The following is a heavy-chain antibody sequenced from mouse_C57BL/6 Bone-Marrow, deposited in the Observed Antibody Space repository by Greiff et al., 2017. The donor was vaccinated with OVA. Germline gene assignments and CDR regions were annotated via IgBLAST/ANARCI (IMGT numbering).Heavy chain of an antibody. Sequence: QVQLQQPGAELVRPGTSVKLSCKASGYTFTSYWMHWVKQRPGQGLEWIGVIDPSDSYTNYNQKFKGKATLTVDTSSSTAYMQLSSLTSADSAVYYCAGYYSSSYYDYWGQGTTLTVSS. CDR2: IDPSDSYT. CDR1: GYTFTSYW. D-gene: IGHD2-5*01. CDR3: AGYYSSSYYDY. J-gene: IGHJ2*01. V-gene: IGHV1-59*01.